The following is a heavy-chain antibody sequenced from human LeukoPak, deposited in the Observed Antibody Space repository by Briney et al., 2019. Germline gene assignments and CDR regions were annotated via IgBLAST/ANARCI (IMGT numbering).Heavy chain of an antibody. J-gene: IGHJ4*02. D-gene: IGHD1-1*01. CDR1: GYSIRSGYF. CDR2: ISHSGTT. CDR3: TREEGGTTVDY. Sequence: SETLSLTCTVSGYSIRSGYFWGWIRPPPGKGLEWIGSISHSGTTYYNPSLKSRITISQDTSKNQFSLKVNSVTAADTAAYYCTREEGGTTVDYWGQGTLVTVSS. V-gene: IGHV4-38-2*02.